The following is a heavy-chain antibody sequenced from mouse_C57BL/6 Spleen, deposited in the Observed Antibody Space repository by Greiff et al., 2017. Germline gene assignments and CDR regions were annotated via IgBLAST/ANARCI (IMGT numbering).Heavy chain of an antibody. CDR3: TRDTTADWYFDV. V-gene: IGHV14-1*01. CDR2: IDPEDGDT. Sequence: VQLQQSGAELVRPGASVKLSCTASGFNIKDYYMHWVKQRPEQGLEWIGRIDPEDGDTEYAPKFQGKATLTADTSSNTAYLQLSSLTSEDTAVYYCTRDTTADWYFDVWGTGTTVTVSS. CDR1: GFNIKDYY. J-gene: IGHJ1*03. D-gene: IGHD1-2*01.